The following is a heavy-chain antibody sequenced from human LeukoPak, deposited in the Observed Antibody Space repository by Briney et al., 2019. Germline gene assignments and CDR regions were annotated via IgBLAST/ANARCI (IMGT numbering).Heavy chain of an antibody. CDR3: AKDSGYCSSTSCYGPAQYYYYMDV. V-gene: IGHV3-30*02. J-gene: IGHJ6*03. D-gene: IGHD2-2*01. CDR2: IRSDGTHI. Sequence: GGSLRLSCEVSGFTFSNYAMQWLRQTPGKGLEWVAFIRSDGTHIHYVDSVKDRFIISRDNSKDTLYLQMNSLRAEDTAVYYCAKDSGYCSSTSCYGPAQYYYYMDVWGKGTTVTVSS. CDR1: GFTFSNYA.